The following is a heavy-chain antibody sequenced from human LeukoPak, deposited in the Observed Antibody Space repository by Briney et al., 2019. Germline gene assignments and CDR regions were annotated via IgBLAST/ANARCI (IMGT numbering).Heavy chain of an antibody. CDR1: GFTFSNAW. J-gene: IGHJ4*02. Sequence: GGSLRLSCAASGFTFSNAWMSWVRQAPGKGLEWVGRIKSKTDRGTTDYAAPVKGRFTISRDDSKNTLYLQINSLKTEDTAVYYCTTQSGPFDYWGQGTLVTVSS. V-gene: IGHV3-15*01. D-gene: IGHD6-25*01. CDR3: TTQSGPFDY. CDR2: IKSKTDRGTT.